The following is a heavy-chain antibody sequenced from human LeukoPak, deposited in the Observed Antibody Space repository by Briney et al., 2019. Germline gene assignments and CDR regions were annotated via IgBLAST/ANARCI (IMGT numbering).Heavy chain of an antibody. D-gene: IGHD3-10*01. V-gene: IGHV3-23*01. J-gene: IGHJ4*02. CDR1: GFTFGRFA. CDR2: INSGTIT. Sequence: PGGPLRLSCAVSGFTFGRFAMNWVRQAPGKGLEWVSIINSGTITSYADSVKGRFTISRDNSKNTVYLQMNSLRAEDTALYYCTTESFHYWGQGSLVAVSS. CDR3: TTESFHY.